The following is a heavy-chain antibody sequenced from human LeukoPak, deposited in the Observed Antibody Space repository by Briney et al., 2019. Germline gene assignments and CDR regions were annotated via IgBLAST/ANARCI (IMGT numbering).Heavy chain of an antibody. J-gene: IGHJ4*02. D-gene: IGHD3-16*02. V-gene: IGHV4-59*12. CDR3: ASSPLYDYVWGSYRYIDSRPYYFDY. Sequence: XTLSLXXXXSGGSXSSYYWSWIRQPPGKGLEWIGYIYYSGSTNYNPSLKSRVTISVDTSKNQFSLKLSSVTAADTAVYYCASSPLYDYVWGSYRYIDSRPYYFDYWGQGTLVTVSS. CDR2: IYYSGST. CDR1: GGSXSSYY.